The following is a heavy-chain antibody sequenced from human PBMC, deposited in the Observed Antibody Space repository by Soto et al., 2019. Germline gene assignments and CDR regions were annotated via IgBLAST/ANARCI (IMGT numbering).Heavy chain of an antibody. CDR3: TSGRDSSGYYYYGMDV. CDR1: GFTFSGSA. D-gene: IGHD6-19*01. J-gene: IGHJ6*02. CDR2: IRSKANSYAT. V-gene: IGHV3-73*01. Sequence: GGSLRLSCAASGFTFSGSAMHWVRQASGKGLEWVGRIRSKANSYATAYAASVKGRFTISRDDSKNTAYLQMNSLKTEDTAVYYCTSGRDSSGYYYYGMDVWGQGTTVTVS.